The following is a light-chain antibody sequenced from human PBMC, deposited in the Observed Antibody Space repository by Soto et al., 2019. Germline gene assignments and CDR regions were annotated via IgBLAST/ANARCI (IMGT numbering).Light chain of an antibody. CDR3: SSYTSSSTLGV. CDR2: DVS. CDR1: SSDVGGYRY. V-gene: IGLV2-14*01. J-gene: IGLJ1*01. Sequence: QSALTQPASVSGSPGQSITISCTGTSSDVGGYRYVSWYQQHPGKAPKLMIYDVSNRPSGVSNRFSGSKSGNTASLTISGLQAEDEADYYCSSYTSSSTLGVFGTGTKVIVL.